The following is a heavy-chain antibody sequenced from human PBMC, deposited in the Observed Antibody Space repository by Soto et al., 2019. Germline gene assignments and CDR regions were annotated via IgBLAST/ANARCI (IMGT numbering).Heavy chain of an antibody. Sequence: GEPLKISCHGPGYSFTSYWINLVRQMPGKGPEWMGIIYHGVSDSRYSPSFQGKVTISADKSISTAYLQWRSLKASDTAMYYCARHHGSPGAYFGMDVWGQGTTVTVSS. D-gene: IGHD6-13*01. J-gene: IGHJ6*02. CDR3: ARHHGSPGAYFGMDV. CDR1: GYSFTSYW. V-gene: IGHV5-51*01. CDR2: IYHGVSDS.